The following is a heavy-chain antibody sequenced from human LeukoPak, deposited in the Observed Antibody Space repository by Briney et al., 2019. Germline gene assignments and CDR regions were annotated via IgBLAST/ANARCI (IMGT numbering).Heavy chain of an antibody. Sequence: PGGSLRLSCAASGFSLSSYWMHWVRQAPGKGLVWVSRINSDGSTTTYADSVKGRFTISRDDAGNTLYLQMSSLRAEDTAVYYCGRGGAAAVFDYWGQGTLVTVSS. CDR2: INSDGSTT. CDR3: GRGGAAAVFDY. D-gene: IGHD6-13*01. CDR1: GFSLSSYW. J-gene: IGHJ4*02. V-gene: IGHV3-74*01.